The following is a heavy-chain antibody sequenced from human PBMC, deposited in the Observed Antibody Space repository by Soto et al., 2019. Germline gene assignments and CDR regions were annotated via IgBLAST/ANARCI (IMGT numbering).Heavy chain of an antibody. CDR2: IYHSGST. Sequence: PAETLSLTYSVSVSSTSSGGYSRSWTRQPPGKGLEWIGYIYHSGSTYYNPSLKSRVTISVDRSKNQFSLKLSSVTAADTAVYYCARIPSPWGQGTLVTVSS. J-gene: IGHJ5*02. V-gene: IGHV4-30-2*01. D-gene: IGHD2-21*01. CDR3: ARIPSP. CDR1: VSSTSSGGYS.